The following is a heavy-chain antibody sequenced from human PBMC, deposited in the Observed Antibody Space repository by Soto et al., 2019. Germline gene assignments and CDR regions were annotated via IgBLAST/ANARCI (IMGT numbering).Heavy chain of an antibody. CDR1: GGPFSSYA. J-gene: IGHJ5*02. CDR2: ITPIFGEP. D-gene: IGHD3-10*01. V-gene: IGHV1-69*06. Sequence: QVQLEQSGAELKKPGSSVKVSCKASGGPFSSYAINWVRQAPGQGLEWMGGITPIFGEPKYAQKFQGRVTITADIATSTAYMELSSMRSDDTAVYFCARGSSSSIINWFGPWGQGPLVTVSS. CDR3: ARGSSSSIINWFGP.